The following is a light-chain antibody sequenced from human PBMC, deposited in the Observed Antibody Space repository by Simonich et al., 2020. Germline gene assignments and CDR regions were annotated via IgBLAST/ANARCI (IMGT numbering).Light chain of an antibody. J-gene: IGKJ4*01. CDR3: QQSYSTPLT. CDR1: QGISSY. V-gene: IGKV1-9*01. Sequence: IQLTQSPSFLSASVGDRVTITCRASQGISSYLAWYQQKPGKAPKLLSYAASTLQSGVPSRFSGSGSGTEFTLTISSLQPEDFATYYCQQSYSTPLTFGGGTKVEIK. CDR2: AAS.